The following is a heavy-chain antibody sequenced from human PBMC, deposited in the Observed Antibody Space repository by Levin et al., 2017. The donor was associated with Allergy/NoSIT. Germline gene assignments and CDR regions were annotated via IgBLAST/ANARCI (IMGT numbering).Heavy chain of an antibody. Sequence: PTGGSLRLSCAVSGFPVNENDMSWVRQTPGRGLEWVSVIYRGGSTDYADSVRGRFTITRDNLKNTLYLQMNSLRADDTAVYYCARDLKEYYGSGSCFDFWGQGTLVTVSS. D-gene: IGHD3-10*01. J-gene: IGHJ5*01. CDR3: ARDLKEYYGSGSCFDF. CDR1: GFPVNEND. V-gene: IGHV3-66*01. CDR2: IYRGGST.